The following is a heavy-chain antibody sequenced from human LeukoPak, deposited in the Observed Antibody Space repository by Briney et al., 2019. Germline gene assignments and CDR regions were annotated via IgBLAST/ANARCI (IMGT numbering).Heavy chain of an antibody. V-gene: IGHV3-21*01. D-gene: IGHD1-1*01. CDR3: AREAPTTRTLDY. J-gene: IGHJ4*02. Sequence: PGGSLRLSCAASGFTFSSYSMNWVRQAPGKGLEWVSSISSSSSYIYYADSVKGRFTISRDNAKNSLYLQMNSLRAEDTAVYYCAREAPTTRTLDYWGQGTLVSVSS. CDR1: GFTFSSYS. CDR2: ISSSSSYI.